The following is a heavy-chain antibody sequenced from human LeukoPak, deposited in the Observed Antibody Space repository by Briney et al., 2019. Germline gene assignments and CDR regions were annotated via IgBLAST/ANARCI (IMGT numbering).Heavy chain of an antibody. CDR2: VYYGRTT. D-gene: IGHD5-12*01. CDR1: AGSFISSSHH. CDR3: VRHDGRGGATMGAFDS. Sequence: PSETLSLTCTVSAGSFISSSHHWGWSRQSPGKGLEWIGTVYYGRTTYYNPSLDGRVTISLDTSANHFSLQLNSVTAADTAVYYCVRHDGRGGATMGAFDSWGQGSLVTVSS. V-gene: IGHV4-39*01. J-gene: IGHJ5*01.